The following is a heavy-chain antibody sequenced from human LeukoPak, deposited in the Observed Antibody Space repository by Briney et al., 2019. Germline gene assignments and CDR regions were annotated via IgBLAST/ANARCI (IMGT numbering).Heavy chain of an antibody. CDR3: AKVVAGLRNFFDC. D-gene: IGHD2-15*01. J-gene: IGHJ4*02. CDR2: ISGSGVDT. Sequence: GGSLRLSCAASGLTFSSYAMNWVRQAPGKGLEWVSVISGSGVDTYNADSVKGRFTISRDNSKNTLYLQMNSLRAEDTAVYYCAKVVAGLRNFFDCWGQGTLVTVSS. CDR1: GLTFSSYA. V-gene: IGHV3-23*01.